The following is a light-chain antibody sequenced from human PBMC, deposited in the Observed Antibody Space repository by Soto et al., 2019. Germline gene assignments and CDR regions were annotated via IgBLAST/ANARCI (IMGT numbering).Light chain of an antibody. CDR1: QSVSSSY. V-gene: IGKV3D-20*02. CDR3: QQRGNWPFT. CDR2: GAS. Sequence: EIVLPQSPGTLSLSPGERATLSCRASQSVSSSYLAWYQQKPGQAPRLLIYGASSRATGIPDRFSGSGSGTDFTLTISSLEPEDFAVYYCQQRGNWPFTFGPGTKVDIK. J-gene: IGKJ3*01.